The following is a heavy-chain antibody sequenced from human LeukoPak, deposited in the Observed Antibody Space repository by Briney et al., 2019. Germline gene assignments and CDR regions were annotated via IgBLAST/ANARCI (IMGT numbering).Heavy chain of an antibody. D-gene: IGHD3-10*01. CDR2: IYTSGGT. CDR3: AKDQGGELV. CDR1: GDSISSYY. J-gene: IGHJ4*02. V-gene: IGHV4-59*01. Sequence: LETLSLTCTVSGDSISSYYWSWIRQPPGKGLEWIGYIYTSGGTYYIPSLKGRVTISIDTSKNKFSLKLSSVTAADTAVYYCAKDQGGELVWGQGILVTVSS.